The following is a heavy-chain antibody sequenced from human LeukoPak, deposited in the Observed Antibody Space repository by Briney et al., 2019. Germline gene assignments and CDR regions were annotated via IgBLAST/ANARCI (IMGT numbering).Heavy chain of an antibody. CDR2: INPNSGGT. Sequence: GASVKVSCKASGYTFTGYYMHWVRQAPGQGLEWMGWINPNSGGTNYAQKFQGRVTMTRDTSISTAYMELSRLRSDDTAVYYCARGKGQTYTIFGVVNWFDPWGQGTLVTVSS. CDR1: GYTFTGYY. V-gene: IGHV1-2*02. D-gene: IGHD3-3*01. CDR3: ARGKGQTYTIFGVVNWFDP. J-gene: IGHJ5*02.